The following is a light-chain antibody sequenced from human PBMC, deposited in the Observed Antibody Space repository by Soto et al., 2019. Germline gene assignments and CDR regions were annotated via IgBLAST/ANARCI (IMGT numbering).Light chain of an antibody. V-gene: IGKV3-15*01. J-gene: IGKJ3*01. CDR2: GAS. Sequence: EVVMTQSQATLSLSPGERATLSCRASQSVSSDLAWYQQKPGQAPRLLIYGASTRATDIPARFSGGGSGTEFTLTISSLQSEDFAIYSCQQYNDWPPTTFGPG. CDR3: QQYNDWPPTT. CDR1: QSVSSD.